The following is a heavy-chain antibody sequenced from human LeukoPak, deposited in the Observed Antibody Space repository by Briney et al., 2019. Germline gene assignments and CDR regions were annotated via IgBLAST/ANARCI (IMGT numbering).Heavy chain of an antibody. D-gene: IGHD3-10*01. CDR2: INHSGST. Sequence: SETLSLTCAVYGGSFSGYYWRWIRHPPGKGLEWIGEINHSGSTNYNPSLKSRVTISVDTSKNQFSLKLSSVTAAGTAVYCCARGPNMVRGMDVWGKGTTVTVSS. CDR3: ARGPNMVRGMDV. V-gene: IGHV4-34*01. J-gene: IGHJ6*04. CDR1: GGSFSGYY.